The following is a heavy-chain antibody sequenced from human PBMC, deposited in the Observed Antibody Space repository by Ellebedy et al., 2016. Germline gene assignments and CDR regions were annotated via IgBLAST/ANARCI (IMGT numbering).Heavy chain of an antibody. CDR3: ARCPGGITIFGVVTFYFDY. D-gene: IGHD3-3*01. CDR2: ISSSSSTI. V-gene: IGHV3-48*02. CDR1: GFTFSSYS. Sequence: GGPLRLSCAASGFTFSSYSMNWVRQAPGKGLEWVSYISSSSSTIYYADSVKGRFTISRDNAKNSLYLQMNSLRDEDTAVYYCARCPGGITIFGVVTFYFDYWGQGTLVTVSS. J-gene: IGHJ4*02.